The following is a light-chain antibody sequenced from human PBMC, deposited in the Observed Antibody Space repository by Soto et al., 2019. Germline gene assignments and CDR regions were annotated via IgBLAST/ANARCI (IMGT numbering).Light chain of an antibody. CDR1: RSVDNNF. CDR3: QQYGNSPWT. J-gene: IGKJ1*01. CDR2: GAS. V-gene: IGKV3-20*01. Sequence: EIVLTQSPGTLSLSLGERATLSCRASRSVDNNFLAWYQQKPGQAPRLLVYGASIRATGIPDRFSGSGSGADFSLTISRLEPEDSVVYYCQQYGNSPWTFGQGTKVEIK.